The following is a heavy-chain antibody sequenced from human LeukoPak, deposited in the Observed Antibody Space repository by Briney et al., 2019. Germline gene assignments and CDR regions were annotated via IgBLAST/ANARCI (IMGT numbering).Heavy chain of an antibody. CDR3: ARSYYYGMDV. CDR2: ISYDGSNK. CDR1: GFTFSSYA. Sequence: GRSLRLSCAASGFTFSSYAMHWVRQAPGKGLEWVAVISYDGSNKYYADSVKGRFTISRDNSKNTLYLQMNSLRAEDTAVYYCARSYYYGMDVWGQGTTVTVSS. J-gene: IGHJ6*02. V-gene: IGHV3-30-3*01.